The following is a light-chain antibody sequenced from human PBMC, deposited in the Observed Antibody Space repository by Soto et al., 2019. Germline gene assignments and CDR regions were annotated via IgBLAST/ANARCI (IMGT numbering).Light chain of an antibody. CDR2: AAS. J-gene: IGKJ5*01. V-gene: IGKV1-39*01. Sequence: DIQMTHSPSSLSASVGARVTITCRATQKISSDLNRYQQKPGKTPKILIYAASSLQSGVPSRFSGSGSGTDFTLTISSMQPEDFATYYCQQSYSTLPVTFGQGTKLEIK. CDR1: QKISSD. CDR3: QQSYSTLPVT.